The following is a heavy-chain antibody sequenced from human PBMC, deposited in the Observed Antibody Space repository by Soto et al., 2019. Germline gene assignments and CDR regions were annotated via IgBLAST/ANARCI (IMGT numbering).Heavy chain of an antibody. V-gene: IGHV4-59*01. CDR3: ARATYGDNKFDY. CDR1: GGSISSYY. CDR2: IYYSGST. Sequence: QVQLQESGPGLVKPSETLSLTCTVSGGSISSYYWSWIRQPPGKGLEWIGYIYYSGSTNYNPSLKSRVTISVDTSKNQFSLKLSSVTAADTAVYYCARATYGDNKFDYWGQGTLVTVSS. D-gene: IGHD4-17*01. J-gene: IGHJ4*02.